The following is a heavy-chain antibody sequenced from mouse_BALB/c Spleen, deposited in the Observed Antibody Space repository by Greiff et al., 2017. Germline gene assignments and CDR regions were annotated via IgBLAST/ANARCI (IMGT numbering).Heavy chain of an antibody. J-gene: IGHJ4*01. Sequence: VQLLQSGAELVKPGASVKLSCTASGFNIKDTYMHWVKQRPEQGLEWIGRIDPANGNTKYDPKFQGKATITADTSSNTAYLQLSSLTSEDTAVYYCARFTTAPMDYWGQGTSVTVSS. CDR2: IDPANGNT. V-gene: IGHV14-3*02. D-gene: IGHD1-2*01. CDR1: GFNIKDTY. CDR3: ARFTTAPMDY.